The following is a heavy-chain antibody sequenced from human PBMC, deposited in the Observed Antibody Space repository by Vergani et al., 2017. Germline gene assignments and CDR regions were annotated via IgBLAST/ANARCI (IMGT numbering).Heavy chain of an antibody. D-gene: IGHD2-21*02. CDR3: ARDPRGYGGDPEDYYYGMDV. CDR1: GATFRSNT. V-gene: IGHV1-69*08. J-gene: IGHJ6*02. Sequence: QVQLVQSGAEVKKPGSSVKVSCKASGATFRSNTISLVRQVPGQGLEWMGRIIPVLGKTKYAQDFQGRLTITADTSTSTANMELTSLRSQDTAVYYCARDPRGYGGDPEDYYYGMDVWGQGTTVTVSS. CDR2: IIPVLGKT.